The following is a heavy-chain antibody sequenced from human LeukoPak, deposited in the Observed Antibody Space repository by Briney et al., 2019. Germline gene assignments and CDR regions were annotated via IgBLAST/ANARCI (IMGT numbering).Heavy chain of an antibody. CDR3: ARDGAGSGSGYFDY. CDR1: GGSISSSSYY. J-gene: IGHJ4*02. Sequence: PSETLSLTCTVSGGSISSSSYYWGWIRQPPGKGLEWIGSIYYSGSTYYNPSLKSRVTISVDTSKYQFSLKLSSVTAADTAVYYCARDGAGSGSGYFDYWGQGTLVTVSS. CDR2: IYYSGST. D-gene: IGHD3-10*01. V-gene: IGHV4-39*07.